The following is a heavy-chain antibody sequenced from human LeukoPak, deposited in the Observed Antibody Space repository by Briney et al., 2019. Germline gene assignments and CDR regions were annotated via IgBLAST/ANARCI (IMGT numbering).Heavy chain of an antibody. CDR1: GGSISSYY. V-gene: IGHV4-4*07. CDR3: ARALRTYYYDSSGLNNWFDP. Sequence: PSETLSLTCTVSGGSISSYYWSWIRQPAGKGLEWIGRIYASGSTNYNPSLKSRVTMSVDTSKNQFSLKLSSVTAADTAVYYCARALRTYYYDSSGLNNWFDPWGQGTLVTVSS. J-gene: IGHJ5*02. D-gene: IGHD3-22*01. CDR2: IYASGST.